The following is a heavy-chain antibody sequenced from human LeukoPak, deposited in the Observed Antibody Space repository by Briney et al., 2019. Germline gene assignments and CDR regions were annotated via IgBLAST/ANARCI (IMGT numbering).Heavy chain of an antibody. J-gene: IGHJ4*02. CDR2: IKIDGSEK. D-gene: IGHD7-27*01. CDR3: AREGTLRAHWDPFDY. V-gene: IGHV3-7*01. Sequence: GGSLRLSCAASGFTFTNYWMSWARQAPGKGLELVATIKIDGSEKYYADSVRGRFTISRDNARNSQYLQMNSLRGEDTAVYYCAREGTLRAHWDPFDYWGQGTLVTVSS. CDR1: GFTFTNYW.